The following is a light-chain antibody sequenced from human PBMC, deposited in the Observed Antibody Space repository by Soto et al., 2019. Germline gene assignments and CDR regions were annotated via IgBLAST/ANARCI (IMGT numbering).Light chain of an antibody. Sequence: EIVLTQSPGTLSLSPGERATLSCRASQSVSSSYLAWYQQKPGQAPRLLIYGASSRATGIPDRFSGSGSGTDFTLSISSLQSEDFALYYCQQYDEWPQTFGQGTKVEIK. CDR2: GAS. CDR1: QSVSSSY. V-gene: IGKV3-20*01. J-gene: IGKJ1*01. CDR3: QQYDEWPQT.